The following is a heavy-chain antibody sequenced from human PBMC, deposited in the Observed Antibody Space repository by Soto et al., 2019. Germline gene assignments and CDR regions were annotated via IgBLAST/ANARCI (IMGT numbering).Heavy chain of an antibody. CDR2: LYYAGTT. V-gene: IGHV4-59*08. CDR3: ARLGAYYQAMDS. J-gene: IGHJ1*01. Sequence: QVQLQESGPALVKPSETLSLTCTVSDGSISPNYWSWIRQPPGKGLEWIGYLYYAGTTTYYPSLQHRVSISVDTSKDEVSLKLTSVTAADTAVYFCARLGAYYQAMDSWGQGTLVTVSS. CDR1: DGSISPNY. D-gene: IGHD3-22*01.